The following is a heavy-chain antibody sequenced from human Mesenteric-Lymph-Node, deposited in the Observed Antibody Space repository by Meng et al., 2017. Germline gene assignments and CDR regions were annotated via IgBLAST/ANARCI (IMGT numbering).Heavy chain of an antibody. J-gene: IGHJ5*02. CDR3: ARDHGFLNWFDP. CDR1: GFIFSDHY. Sequence: LVESGGGLVQPEGSLCISCTASGFIFSDHYMSWIRQAPGKGLEWVSYISSSGTTIYYADSVKGRFTISRDNAKKSLYLQMNRLRVQDTAVYYCARDHGFLNWFDPWGQGTLVTVSS. CDR2: ISSSGTTI. V-gene: IGHV3-11*04. D-gene: IGHD2/OR15-2a*01.